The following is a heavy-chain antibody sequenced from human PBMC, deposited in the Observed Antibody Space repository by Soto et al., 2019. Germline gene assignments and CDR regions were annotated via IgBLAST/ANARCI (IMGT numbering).Heavy chain of an antibody. CDR2: VYSSGGT. CDR3: ARGQRFSDWFDP. V-gene: IGHV4-4*07. D-gene: IGHD3-3*01. J-gene: IGHJ5*02. Sequence: SETLSLTCSVSGGSMSSYYWTWIRQPAGKGLEWIGRVYSSGGTHYNSSLKSRVTISLDTSKNQFSLRLISVTAADTAVHYCARGQRFSDWFDPWGQGTLVTVSS. CDR1: GGSMSSYY.